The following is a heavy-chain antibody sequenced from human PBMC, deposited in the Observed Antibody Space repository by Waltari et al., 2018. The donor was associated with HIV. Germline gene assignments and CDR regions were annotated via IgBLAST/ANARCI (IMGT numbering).Heavy chain of an antibody. D-gene: IGHD3-10*01. CDR3: AVYYSGAGTYYLDS. Sequence: QVQLVESGGSVVQPGGSLRLSCAASGCTFSNYGIPWVRQRPGKGLEWVAFVRRDGGDKNYADSVRGRFTISRDNSRNTLYLEMNSLRVDDTAIYFCAVYYSGAGTYYLDSWGQGSLVTVSS. V-gene: IGHV3-30*02. CDR2: VRRDGGDK. CDR1: GCTFSNYG. J-gene: IGHJ4*02.